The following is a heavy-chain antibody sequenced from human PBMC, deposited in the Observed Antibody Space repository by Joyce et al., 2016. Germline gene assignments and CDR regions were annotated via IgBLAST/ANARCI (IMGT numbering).Heavy chain of an antibody. CDR3: AKIPPPLDCTEGVCLAFDI. D-gene: IGHD2-8*01. Sequence: EVQLLESGGGVVQPGESLRLSCAASGFTFNIYGMSWVRQAPGKGLEWVSGISRSGGESNYSDSVKGRFTISRDNSKSTLFLQMNSLRAEDTALYYCAKIPPPLDCTEGVCLAFDIWGQGTMVSVSS. J-gene: IGHJ3*02. CDR2: ISRSGGES. V-gene: IGHV3-23*01. CDR1: GFTFNIYG.